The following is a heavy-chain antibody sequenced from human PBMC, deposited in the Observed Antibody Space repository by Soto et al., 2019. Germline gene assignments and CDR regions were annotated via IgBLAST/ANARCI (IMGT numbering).Heavy chain of an antibody. CDR3: ARGPWVLVRGVILHPYYYYGMDV. V-gene: IGHV4-34*01. Sequence: SETLSLTCAVYGGSFSGYYWSWIRQPPGKGLEWIGEINHSGSTNYNPSLKSRVTISVDTSKNQFSLKLSSVTAADTAVYYCARGPWVLVRGVILHPYYYYGMDVWGQGTTVTVSS. J-gene: IGHJ6*02. D-gene: IGHD3-10*01. CDR2: INHSGST. CDR1: GGSFSGYY.